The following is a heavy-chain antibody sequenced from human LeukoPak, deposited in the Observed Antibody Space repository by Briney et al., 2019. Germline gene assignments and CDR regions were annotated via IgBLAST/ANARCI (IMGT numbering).Heavy chain of an antibody. CDR2: IYPNSGGT. J-gene: IGHJ4*02. CDR1: GYTFTGYY. CDR3: ARDKYDSSGYYPDY. V-gene: IGHV1-2*02. Sequence: GASVKVSCKASGYTFTGYYMHWVRQAPGQGLEWMGWIYPNSGGTNYAQKFQGRVTMTRDTSISTAYMELSRLRSDDTAVYYCARDKYDSSGYYPDYWGQGTLVTVSS. D-gene: IGHD3-22*01.